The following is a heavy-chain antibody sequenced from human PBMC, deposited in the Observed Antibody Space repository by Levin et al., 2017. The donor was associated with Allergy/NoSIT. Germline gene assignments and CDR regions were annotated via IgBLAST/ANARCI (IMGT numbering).Heavy chain of an antibody. CDR3: ARNRIIVSGGKDYYYGMDV. Sequence: PSETLSLTCSVSGGSVSSGTYYWSWIRRPPGTGLEWIGYINYRGGTNYNPSLKSRVTISVDTSKNEFSLKLTSVTAADTAVYYCARNRIIVSGGKDYYYGMDVWGQGTTVTVSS. J-gene: IGHJ6*02. D-gene: IGHD5/OR15-5a*01. CDR1: GGSVSSGTYY. V-gene: IGHV4-61*01. CDR2: INYRGGT.